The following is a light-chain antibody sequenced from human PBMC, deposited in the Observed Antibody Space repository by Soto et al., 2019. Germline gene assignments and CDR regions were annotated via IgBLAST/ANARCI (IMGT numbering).Light chain of an antibody. CDR1: QAINNY. CDR2: AAS. J-gene: IGKJ5*01. V-gene: IGKV1-27*01. Sequence: IQMTQSQSSLSASVGDRVAITCRASQAINNYLAWYQQKPGKFPKLLIYAASTLHPGVPSRFSGSGSGTDFTLTISSLQPEDVATYYCQKYNSAPLTFGPGTRLEI. CDR3: QKYNSAPLT.